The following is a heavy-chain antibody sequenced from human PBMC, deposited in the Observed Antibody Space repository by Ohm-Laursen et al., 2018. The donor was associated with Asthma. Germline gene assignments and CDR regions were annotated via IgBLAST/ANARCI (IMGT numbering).Heavy chain of an antibody. CDR1: GGTFSSYA. CDR2: MNPNSGNT. J-gene: IGHJ6*02. V-gene: IGHV1-8*02. CDR3: ARDHGQQWLYYYYGMDV. D-gene: IGHD6-19*01. Sequence: GASVKVSCNASGGTFSSYAINWVRQATGQGLEWMGWMNPNSGNTGYAQKFQGRVTMTRNTSISTAYMELSSLRSEDTAVYYCARDHGQQWLYYYYGMDVWGQGTTVTVSS.